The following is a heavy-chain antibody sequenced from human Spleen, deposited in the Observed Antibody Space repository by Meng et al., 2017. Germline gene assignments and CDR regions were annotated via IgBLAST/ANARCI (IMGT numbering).Heavy chain of an antibody. V-gene: IGHV4-31*03. CDR3: ARQIFGRYFDY. J-gene: IGHJ4*02. Sequence: SETLSLTCTVSGGSISSGGYYWSWIRQHPGKGLEWIGYIYYSGSTYYNPSLKSRVTISVDTSKNQFSLKLSSVTAADTAVYYCARQIFGRYFDYWGQGTLVTVSS. CDR1: GGSISSGGYY. CDR2: IYYSGST. D-gene: IGHD3-3*01.